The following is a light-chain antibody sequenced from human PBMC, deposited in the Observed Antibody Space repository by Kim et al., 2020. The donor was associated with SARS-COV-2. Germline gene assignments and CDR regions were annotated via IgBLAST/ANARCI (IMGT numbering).Light chain of an antibody. J-gene: IGLJ3*02. CDR1: SSNIGAGYY. CDR3: QSYDSSLSGGV. Sequence: QRVTISCTGSSSNIGAGYYVHWYQQLPGTAPKRLIYGNSNRPSGVPDRFSGSKSGTSASLAITGLQAEDEADYYCQSYDSSLSGGVFGGGTQLTVL. V-gene: IGLV1-40*01. CDR2: GNS.